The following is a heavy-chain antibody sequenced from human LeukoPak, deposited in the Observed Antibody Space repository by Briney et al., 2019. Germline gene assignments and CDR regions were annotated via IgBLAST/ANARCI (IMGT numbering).Heavy chain of an antibody. D-gene: IGHD3-22*01. CDR2: ISSSVSTI. J-gene: IGHJ4*02. V-gene: IGHV3-11*01. Sequence: GGSLRLSCAASGFTFSDYYMSWIRQAPGKGLEWVSYISSSVSTIYYADSVKGRFTISRDNAKNSLYLQMNSLRAEDTAVYYCARDSGLYYDSSGYYSKSQLFDYWGQGTLVTVSS. CDR3: ARDSGLYYDSSGYYSKSQLFDY. CDR1: GFTFSDYY.